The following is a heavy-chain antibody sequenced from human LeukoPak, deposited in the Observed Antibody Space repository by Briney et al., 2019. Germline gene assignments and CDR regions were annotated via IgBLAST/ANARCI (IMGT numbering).Heavy chain of an antibody. CDR2: IYPGDSDT. CDR3: ATNLYDSSRGNYYYXXXXV. CDR1: GYSFTSYW. D-gene: IGHD3-22*01. V-gene: IGHV5-51*01. Sequence: GESLKISCKGSGYSFTSYWIGWVRQMPGKGLEWMGIIYPGDSDTRYSPSFQGQGTISADKSINTAYLQWSSLKASDTAMYYCATNLYDSSRGNYYYXXXXVXXXXXXVTV. J-gene: IGHJ6*03.